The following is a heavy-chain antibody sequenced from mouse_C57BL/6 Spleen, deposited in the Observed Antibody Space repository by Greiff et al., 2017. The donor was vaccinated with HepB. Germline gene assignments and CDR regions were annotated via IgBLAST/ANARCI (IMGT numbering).Heavy chain of an antibody. Sequence: EVHLVESGTVLARPGASVKMSCKTSGYTFTSYWMHWVKQRPGQGLEWIGAIYPGNSDTSYNQKFKGKAKLTAVTSASTAYMELSSLTNEDSAVYYCTRGDGSSLGYFDYWGQGTTLTVSS. CDR3: TRGDGSSLGYFDY. CDR1: GYTFTSYW. V-gene: IGHV1-5*01. D-gene: IGHD1-1*01. J-gene: IGHJ2*01. CDR2: IYPGNSDT.